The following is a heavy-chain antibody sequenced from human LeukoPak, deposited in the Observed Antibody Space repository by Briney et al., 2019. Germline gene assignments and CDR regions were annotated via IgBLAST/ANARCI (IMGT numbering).Heavy chain of an antibody. CDR2: INHSGST. J-gene: IGHJ6*03. CDR3: ARAPPPMYSSGWYYYMDV. Sequence: PGGSLRLSCAASGFTFSSYSMNWIRQPPGKGLEWIGEINHSGSTNYNPSLKSRVTISVDTSKNQFSLKLSSVTAADTAVYYCARAPPPMYSSGWYYYMDVWGKGTTVTVSS. CDR1: GFTFSSYS. D-gene: IGHD6-19*01. V-gene: IGHV4-34*01.